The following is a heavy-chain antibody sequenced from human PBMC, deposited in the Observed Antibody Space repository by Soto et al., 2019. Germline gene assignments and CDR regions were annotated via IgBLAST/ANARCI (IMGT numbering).Heavy chain of an antibody. V-gene: IGHV4-34*01. J-gene: IGHJ6*02. CDR3: ARGTHYYDFWSGAYYYGMDG. CDR2: INHSGST. D-gene: IGHD3-3*01. CDR1: GGSFSGYY. Sequence: PLETLSLTCGVYGGSFSGYYRSWIRQPPGKGLEWIGEINHSGSTNYNPSLKSRVTISVDTSKNQFSLKLRSVTAAETPVYYCARGTHYYDFWSGAYYYGMDGWGQGTTVT.